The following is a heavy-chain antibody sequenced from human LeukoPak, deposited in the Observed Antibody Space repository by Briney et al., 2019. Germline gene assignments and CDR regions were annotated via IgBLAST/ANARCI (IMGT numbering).Heavy chain of an antibody. CDR2: IYHSGST. CDR1: GGSISSGGYS. D-gene: IGHD5-18*01. J-gene: IGHJ4*02. V-gene: IGHV4-30-2*01. Sequence: PSETLSLTCAVSGGSISSGGYSWSWIRQPPGKGLEWIGYIYHSGSTYYNPSLKSRVTISVDRSKNQFSLKLSSVTAADTAVYYCARLRGYSYGSMYYFDYWGQGTLVTVSS. CDR3: ARLRGYSYGSMYYFDY.